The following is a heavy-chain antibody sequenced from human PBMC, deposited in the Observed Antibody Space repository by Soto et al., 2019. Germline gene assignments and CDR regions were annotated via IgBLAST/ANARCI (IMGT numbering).Heavy chain of an antibody. V-gene: IGHV3-7*01. CDR1: GFTFSSYW. CDR2: IKQDGSEK. CDR3: ARDITSCSSTSCINYYYMDV. Sequence: EVQLVESGGGLVQPGGSLRLSCAASGFTFSSYWMSWVRQAPGKGLEWVANIKQDGSEKYYVDSVKGQFTISRDNAKNSLYLQMNSLRAEDTAVYYCARDITSCSSTSCINYYYMDVWGKGTTVTVSS. D-gene: IGHD2-2*01. J-gene: IGHJ6*03.